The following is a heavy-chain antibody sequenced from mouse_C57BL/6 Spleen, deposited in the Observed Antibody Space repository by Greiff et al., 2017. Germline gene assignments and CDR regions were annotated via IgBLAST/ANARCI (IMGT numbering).Heavy chain of an antibody. V-gene: IGHV5-9*01. D-gene: IGHD1-1*01. J-gene: IGHJ1*03. Sequence: EVKLVESGGGLVKPGGSLKLSCAASGFTFSSYTMSWVRQTPEKRLEWVATISGGGGNTYYPDSVKGRFTISRDNAKNTLYLQMSSLRSEDTALYYCARQESTRYFDVWGTGTTVTVSS. CDR1: GFTFSSYT. CDR3: ARQESTRYFDV. CDR2: ISGGGGNT.